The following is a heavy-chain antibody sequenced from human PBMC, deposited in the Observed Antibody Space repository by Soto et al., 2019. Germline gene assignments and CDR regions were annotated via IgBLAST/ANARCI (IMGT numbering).Heavy chain of an antibody. CDR3: ARVPGP. CDR2: IKEDGSEK. Sequence: GGSLRLSCAASGYTFETYGMHWVRQAPGKGLEWVANIKEDGSEKYYVDYVRGQFATSRDNAKNTLYLQMNRLRVEDTAVYYCARVPGPWGQGTLVTVSS. D-gene: IGHD7-27*01. J-gene: IGHJ5*02. CDR1: GYTFETYG. V-gene: IGHV3-7*03.